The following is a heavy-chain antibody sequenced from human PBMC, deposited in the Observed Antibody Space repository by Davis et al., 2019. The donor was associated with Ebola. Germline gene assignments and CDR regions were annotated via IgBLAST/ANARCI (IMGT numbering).Heavy chain of an antibody. J-gene: IGHJ6*02. CDR1: GYTFTGYY. D-gene: IGHD1-7*01. CDR2: ISAYNGNT. V-gene: IGHV1-18*04. CDR3: ARDQRNWNYVSGYYYGMDV. Sequence: AASVKVSCKASGYTFTGYYMHWVRQAPGQGLEWMGWISAYNGNTNYAQKLQGRVTMTTDTSTSTAYMELRSLRSDDTAVYYCARDQRNWNYVSGYYYGMDVWGQGTTVTVSS.